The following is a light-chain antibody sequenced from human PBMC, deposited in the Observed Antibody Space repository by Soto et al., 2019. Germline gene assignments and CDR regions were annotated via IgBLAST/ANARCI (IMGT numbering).Light chain of an antibody. V-gene: IGKV1-39*01. CDR3: QQSYSTPRT. J-gene: IGKJ1*01. CDR2: AAS. Sequence: DIQMTQSPSSLSASVGDRVTITCRASQSISSYLNWYQQKPGKAPKLLIYAASSLQSGVPSRFSGSGSGTDFTLIISSLQPEDFATYYCQQSYSTPRTFGQGTEVDIK. CDR1: QSISSY.